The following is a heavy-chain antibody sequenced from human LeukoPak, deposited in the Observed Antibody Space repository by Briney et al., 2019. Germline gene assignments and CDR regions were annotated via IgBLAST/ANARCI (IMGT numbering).Heavy chain of an antibody. J-gene: IGHJ3*02. Sequence: SETLSLTCTVSGGSISSYYWSWIRQPAGKGLEWIGRIYTSGSTNYNPSLKSRVTMSVDTSKNQFSLKLSSVTAADTAVYYCASLDWNDGPNAFDIWGQGTMVTVS. CDR1: GGSISSYY. CDR3: ASLDWNDGPNAFDI. D-gene: IGHD1-1*01. CDR2: IYTSGST. V-gene: IGHV4-4*07.